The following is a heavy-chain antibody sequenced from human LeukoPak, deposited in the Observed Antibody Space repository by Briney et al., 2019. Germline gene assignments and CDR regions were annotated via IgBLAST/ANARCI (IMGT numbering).Heavy chain of an antibody. CDR2: IDYSGNT. CDR1: GVSISTYY. D-gene: IGHD3-22*01. CDR3: ARWYYDSSGYRYFDY. J-gene: IGHJ4*02. V-gene: IGHV4-59*12. Sequence: PETLSLACTVSGVSISTYYWTWIRRPPGKGLEWIGNIDYSGNTKYNPSLKSRVTISVDTSKNHFSLKLSSVTAADTAVYYCARWYYDSSGYRYFDYWGQGTLVIVSS.